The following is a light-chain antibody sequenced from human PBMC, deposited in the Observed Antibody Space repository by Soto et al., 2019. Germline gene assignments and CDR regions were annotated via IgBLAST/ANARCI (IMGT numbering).Light chain of an antibody. CDR2: LGS. V-gene: IGKV2-28*01. CDR1: QSLLHRNGYNY. J-gene: IGKJ2*01. Sequence: EIVMTQSPLSLPVTPGEPASISCRSSQSLLHRNGYNYLDWYLQKPGQSPQLLIYLGSNRASGVPDRFSASGSGTEFTLKIRRVEAEDVGVYYCMQALQTPRTFGQGTKLEIK. CDR3: MQALQTPRT.